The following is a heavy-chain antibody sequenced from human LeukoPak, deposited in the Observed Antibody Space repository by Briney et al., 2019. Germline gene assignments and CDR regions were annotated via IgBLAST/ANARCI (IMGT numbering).Heavy chain of an antibody. CDR1: GFTFDDYG. CDR3: ASGYFTMVEDYYYGMDV. CDR2: INWNGGST. J-gene: IGHJ6*02. D-gene: IGHD3-10*01. V-gene: IGHV3-20*01. Sequence: GGSLRLSCAASGFTFDDYGMSWVRQAPGKGLEWVSGINWNGGSTGYADSVKDRFTISRDNAKNSLYLQMNSLRAEDTALYHCASGYFTMVEDYYYGMDVWGQGTTVTVSS.